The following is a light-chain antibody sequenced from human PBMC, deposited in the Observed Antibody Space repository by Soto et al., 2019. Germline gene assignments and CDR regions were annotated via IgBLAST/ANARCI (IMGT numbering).Light chain of an antibody. J-gene: IGKJ5*01. CDR1: QSVSSK. CDR3: QQYNNWPPIT. Sequence: EIVMTQSPATLSVSPGERATLSCRASQSVSSKLACYQQKPGQAPRLLIYGASTRATGIPARFSGSESGTEFTLTISSLQSEDFAVYYCQQYNNWPPITFGQGTRLEIK. V-gene: IGKV3-15*01. CDR2: GAS.